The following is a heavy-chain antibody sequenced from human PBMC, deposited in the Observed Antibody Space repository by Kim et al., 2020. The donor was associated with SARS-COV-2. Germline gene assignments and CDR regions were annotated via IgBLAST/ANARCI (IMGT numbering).Heavy chain of an antibody. CDR1: GGSISSGGYY. CDR3: ARARGQGKAAYDY. Sequence: SETLSLTCTVSGGSISSGGYYWSWIRQHPGKGLEWIGYIYYSGSTYYNPSLKSRVTISVDTSKNQFSLKLSSVTAADTAVYYCARARGQGKAAYDYWGQGTLVTVSS. V-gene: IGHV4-31*03. CDR2: IYYSGST. D-gene: IGHD6-25*01. J-gene: IGHJ4*02.